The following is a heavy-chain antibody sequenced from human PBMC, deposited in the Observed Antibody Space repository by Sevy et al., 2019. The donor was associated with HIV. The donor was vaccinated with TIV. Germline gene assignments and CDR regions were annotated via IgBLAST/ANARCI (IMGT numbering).Heavy chain of an antibody. CDR1: GFTFDDYA. D-gene: IGHD2-15*01. CDR3: SRALPTADTPEYYFDY. J-gene: IGHJ4*02. CDR2: IRRYSYEACGGTT. Sequence: GSLRLYCTTSGFTFDDYAMSWFRQAPGKGLEWVAVIRRYSYEACGGTTDYAASVKGRFIISRDDSKSIAYLQMNSLKTEDTAVYYCSRALPTADTPEYYFDYWVQGTLVTVSS. V-gene: IGHV3-49*03.